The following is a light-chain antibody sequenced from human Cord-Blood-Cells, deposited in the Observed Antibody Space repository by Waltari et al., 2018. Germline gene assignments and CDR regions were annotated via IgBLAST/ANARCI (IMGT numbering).Light chain of an antibody. CDR1: SSDVGGYNY. Sequence: QSALTQPRSVSGSPGQSVTISCTGTSSDVGGYNYVSWYQQHPGKAPKLMICDVSKRPSGVPDRFSGSKSGNTASLTISGLQAEDEADYYCCSYAGSYTYVVGTGTKVTVL. CDR3: CSYAGSYTYV. J-gene: IGLJ1*01. V-gene: IGLV2-11*01. CDR2: DVS.